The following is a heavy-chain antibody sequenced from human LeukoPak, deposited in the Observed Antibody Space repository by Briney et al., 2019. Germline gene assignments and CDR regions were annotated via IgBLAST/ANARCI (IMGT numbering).Heavy chain of an antibody. CDR2: ISSSGSTI. D-gene: IGHD2-2*01. J-gene: IGHJ3*02. CDR1: GFTFSIYA. Sequence: GGSLRLSCAASGFTFSIYAMSWVRQTPGNGLEWVSYISSSGSTIYYADSVKGRFTISRDNAKNSLYLQMNSLRAEDTAVYYCARAEYCSSTSCYDDAFDIWGQGTMVTVSS. CDR3: ARAEYCSSTSCYDDAFDI. V-gene: IGHV3-48*04.